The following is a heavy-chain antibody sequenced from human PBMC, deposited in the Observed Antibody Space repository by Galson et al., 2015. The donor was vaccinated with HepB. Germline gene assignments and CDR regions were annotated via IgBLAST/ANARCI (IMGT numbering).Heavy chain of an antibody. V-gene: IGHV3-48*01. CDR2: ISSSSSTI. Sequence: SLRLSCAASGFTFSSYSMNWVRQAPGKGLEWVSYISSSSSTIYYADSVKGRFTISRDNAKNSLYLQMNSLRAEDTAVYYCARWSGMRGSGSYSYYYYGMDVWVQGTTVTVSS. J-gene: IGHJ6*02. CDR3: ARWSGMRGSGSYSYYYYGMDV. D-gene: IGHD3-10*01. CDR1: GFTFSSYS.